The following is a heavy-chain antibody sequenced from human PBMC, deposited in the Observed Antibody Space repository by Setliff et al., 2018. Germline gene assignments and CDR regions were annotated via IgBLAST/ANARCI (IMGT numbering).Heavy chain of an antibody. CDR2: IYHGGDT. Sequence: PSENLSLTCTVSGGSINSGVYYWGWIRQPPGKGLEWIGRIYHGGDTYYNASLKSRLTISVDTSKNQFSLKLRSVTAADTAVYYCARTGTYRYFDYWGQGALVTVSS. J-gene: IGHJ4*02. CDR1: GGSINSGVYY. CDR3: ARTGTYRYFDY. V-gene: IGHV4-39*01. D-gene: IGHD1-1*01.